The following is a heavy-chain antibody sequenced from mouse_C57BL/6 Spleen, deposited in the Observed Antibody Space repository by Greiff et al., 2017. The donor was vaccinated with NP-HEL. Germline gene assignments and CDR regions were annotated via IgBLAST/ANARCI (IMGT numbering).Heavy chain of an antibody. CDR2: IWSGGST. J-gene: IGHJ1*03. V-gene: IGHV2-5*01. CDR1: GFSLTSYG. CDR3: AKRGYGEAPNWYFDV. Sequence: QVHVKQSGPGLAQPSQSLSITCTVSGFSLTSYGVHWVRQSPGKGLEWLGVIWSGGSTDYNAAFMSRLSITKDNSKSQVFFKMNSLQADDTAIYYGAKRGYGEAPNWYFDVWGTGTTVTVSS. D-gene: IGHD1-2*01.